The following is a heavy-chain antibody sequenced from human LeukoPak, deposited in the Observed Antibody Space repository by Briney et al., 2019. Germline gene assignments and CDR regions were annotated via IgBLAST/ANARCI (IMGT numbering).Heavy chain of an antibody. D-gene: IGHD4-17*01. V-gene: IGHV1-24*01. CDR2: FDPEDGET. CDR1: GYTLTELS. Sequence: ASVKVSCKVSGYTLTELSMHWVRQAPGKGLEWMGGFDPEDGETIYAQKFQGRVSMTEDTSTDTAYMELSSLRSEDTAVYYCARRGTVTIRRLYYYYMDVWGKGTTVTISS. CDR3: ARRGTVTIRRLYYYYMDV. J-gene: IGHJ6*03.